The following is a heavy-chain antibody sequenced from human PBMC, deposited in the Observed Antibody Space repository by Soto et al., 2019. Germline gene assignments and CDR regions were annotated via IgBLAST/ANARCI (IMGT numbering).Heavy chain of an antibody. J-gene: IGHJ4*02. CDR1: GFTFSSYS. D-gene: IGHD2-21*02. CDR3: ARDPATAPFDY. CDR2: ISSSSYTI. Sequence: EVQLVESGGGLVQPGGSLRLSCAASGFTFSSYSMNWVRQAPGKGLEWVSYISSSSYTIYYADSVKGRFTISRDNVKNALDLQMKSLRAEDTAVYYCARDPATAPFDYWGQGTLVTVSS. V-gene: IGHV3-48*01.